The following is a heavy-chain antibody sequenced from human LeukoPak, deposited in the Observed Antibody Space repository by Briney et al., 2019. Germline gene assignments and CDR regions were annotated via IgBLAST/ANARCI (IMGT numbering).Heavy chain of an antibody. CDR3: AAESVAGTGGWFDP. CDR1: GGTFSSYA. CDR2: IIPIFGTA. J-gene: IGHJ5*02. Sequence: GASVKVSCKASGGTFSSYAISWVRQPPGQGLEWMGGIIPIFGTANYAQKFQGRVTITTDESTSTAYMELSSLRSEDTAVYYCAAESVAGTGGWFDPWGQGTLVTVSS. D-gene: IGHD6-19*01. V-gene: IGHV1-69*05.